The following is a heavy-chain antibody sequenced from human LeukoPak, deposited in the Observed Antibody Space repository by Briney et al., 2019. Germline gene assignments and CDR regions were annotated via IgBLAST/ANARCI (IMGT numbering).Heavy chain of an antibody. V-gene: IGHV3-11*01. Sequence: PGVSLRLSCAASGFTFKHYYMNGVRQAPGKGLEGGSYITYGGNTKHHADSVKGRFTIPRDSAENTLYVQTNPQSGEDTPVYFCARSIGLAGGGVDGWGQGTTVTVS. CDR3: ARSIGLAGGGVDG. J-gene: IGHJ6*02. D-gene: IGHD4-23*01. CDR1: GFTFKHYY. CDR2: ITYGGNTK.